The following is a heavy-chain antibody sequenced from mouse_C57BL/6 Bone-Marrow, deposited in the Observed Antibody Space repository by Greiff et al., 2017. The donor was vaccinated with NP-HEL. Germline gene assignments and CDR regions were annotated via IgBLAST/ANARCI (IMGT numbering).Heavy chain of an antibody. J-gene: IGHJ3*01. V-gene: IGHV1-69*01. CDR2: IDPSDSYT. CDR1: GYTFTSYW. Sequence: QVQLQQPGAELVMPGASVKLSCKASGYTFTSYWMHWVKQRPGQGLEWIGEIDPSDSYTNYNQKFKGKSTLTVDKSSSTAYMQLSSLTSEDSAVYYGARQRRLRTWLAYWGQGTLVTVSA. D-gene: IGHD3-2*02. CDR3: ARQRRLRTWLAY.